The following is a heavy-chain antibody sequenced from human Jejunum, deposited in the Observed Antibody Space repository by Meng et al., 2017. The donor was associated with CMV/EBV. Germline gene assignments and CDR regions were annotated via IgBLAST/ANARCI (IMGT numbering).Heavy chain of an antibody. Sequence: FTGNDMTWVRQAPGKGLEWVSGISGNSGSTYYADSVKGRFSISRDNSKNTVYLQMNSLRAEDTAVYYCASRPGAIFGVVIIPNFDYWGQGTLVTVSS. CDR1: FTGND. CDR3: ASRPGAIFGVVIIPNFDY. V-gene: IGHV3-23*01. CDR2: ISGNSGST. J-gene: IGHJ4*02. D-gene: IGHD3-3*01.